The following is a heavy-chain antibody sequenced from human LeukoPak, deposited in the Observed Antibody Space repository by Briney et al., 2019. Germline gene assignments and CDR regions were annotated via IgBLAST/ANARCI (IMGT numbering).Heavy chain of an antibody. V-gene: IGHV3-66*04. D-gene: IGHD5-18*01. CDR1: EFTVSSNY. CDR2: IYSGGST. CDR3: ARQYNYGYYYFDY. J-gene: IGHJ4*02. Sequence: GGSLRLSCAASEFTVSSNYMSWVRQAPGKGLEWVSVIYSGGSTYYADSVKGRFTISIDNSKNTLYLQMNSLRAEDTAVYYCARQYNYGYYYFDYWGQGTLVTVS.